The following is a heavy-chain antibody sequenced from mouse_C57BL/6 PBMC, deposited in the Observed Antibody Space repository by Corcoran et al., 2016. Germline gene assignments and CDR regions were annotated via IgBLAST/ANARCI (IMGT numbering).Heavy chain of an antibody. CDR3: ARTHYYGSSYGYFDV. D-gene: IGHD1-1*01. V-gene: IGHV9-3*01. Sequence: QIQLVQSGPELKKPGETVKISCKASGYTFTTYGMSWVKQAPGKGLKWMGWINTYSGVPTYADDFKGRFAFSLETSASTAYLQINNLKNEDTATYFCARTHYYGSSYGYFDVWGTGTTVTVSS. J-gene: IGHJ1*03. CDR2: INTYSGVP. CDR1: GYTFTTYG.